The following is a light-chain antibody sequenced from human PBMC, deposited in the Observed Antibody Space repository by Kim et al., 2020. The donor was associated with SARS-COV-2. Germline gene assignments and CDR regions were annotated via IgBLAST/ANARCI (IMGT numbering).Light chain of an antibody. CDR2: GAS. CDR1: QSVSSN. V-gene: IGKV3-15*01. Sequence: EIVMTQSPATLSVSPGERATLSCRASQSVSSNLAWYQQKPGQAPRLLIYGASTRATGIPARFSVSGSGTEFTLTISSLQSEDFAVYYCQQYNNWPPGAFGQGTRPEIK. J-gene: IGKJ5*01. CDR3: QQYNNWPPGA.